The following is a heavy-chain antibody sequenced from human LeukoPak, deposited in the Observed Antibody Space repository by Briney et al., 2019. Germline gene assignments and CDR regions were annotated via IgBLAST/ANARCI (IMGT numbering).Heavy chain of an antibody. CDR3: ARDVEQWLVRVYYFDY. J-gene: IGHJ4*02. D-gene: IGHD6-19*01. V-gene: IGHV3-48*01. CDR1: GFTLSSYS. Sequence: GGSLRLSCATSGFTLSSYSMNWVRQAPGKGLEWVSYISSGSTTIYYADSVKGRFTVSRDNAKNSLYLQMNSLRAEDTAVYYCARDVEQWLVRVYYFDYWGQGTLVSVSS. CDR2: ISSGSTTI.